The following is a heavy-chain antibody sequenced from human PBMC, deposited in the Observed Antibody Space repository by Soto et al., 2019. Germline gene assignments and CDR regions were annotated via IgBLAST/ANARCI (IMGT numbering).Heavy chain of an antibody. V-gene: IGHV1-18*01. Sequence: GASVKVSCKASGYTFTSYGISWVRQAPGQGLEWMGWISAYNGNTNYAQKLQGRVTMTTDTSTSTAYMELRSLRSDDTAVYYCARATNDDMITFGGVIVIDCYYYYYMDVWGKGTTVTVSS. J-gene: IGHJ6*03. CDR3: ARATNDDMITFGGVIVIDCYYYYYMDV. D-gene: IGHD3-16*02. CDR1: GYTFTSYG. CDR2: ISAYNGNT.